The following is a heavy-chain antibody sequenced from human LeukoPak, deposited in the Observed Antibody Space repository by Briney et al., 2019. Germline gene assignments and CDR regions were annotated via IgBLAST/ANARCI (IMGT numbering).Heavy chain of an antibody. Sequence: ETLSLTCTASGGSISSSSYYWGWIRQPPGKGLEWISFITSSSSTIYYADSVKGRFTISRDNAKNSLYLQMNSLRDEDTAVYYCARGRTSSWYFDYWGQGTLVTVSS. CDR3: ARGRTSSWYFDY. V-gene: IGHV3-48*02. CDR1: GGSISSSS. CDR2: ITSSSSTI. J-gene: IGHJ4*02. D-gene: IGHD6-13*01.